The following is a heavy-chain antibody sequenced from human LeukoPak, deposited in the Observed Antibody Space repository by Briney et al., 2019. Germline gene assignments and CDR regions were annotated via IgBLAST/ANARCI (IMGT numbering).Heavy chain of an antibody. V-gene: IGHV3-11*01. CDR1: GFTFSSYA. Sequence: GGSLRLSCAASGFTFSSYAMSWIRQAPGKGLERVSYISSSGSTIYYADSVKGRFTISRDNAKNSLSLQMNSLRAEDTAVYYCAREDYYDSKDFDYWGQGTLVTVSS. J-gene: IGHJ4*02. CDR3: AREDYYDSKDFDY. CDR2: ISSSGSTI. D-gene: IGHD3-22*01.